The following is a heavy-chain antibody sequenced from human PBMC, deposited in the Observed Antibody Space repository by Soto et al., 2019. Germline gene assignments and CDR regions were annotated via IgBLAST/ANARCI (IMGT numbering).Heavy chain of an antibody. Sequence: ASVKVSCKASGYTFTTYPMHWVRQAPGQRLEWMGCINVDNGNTNYSQKFQGRVTMTTDTSTSTAYMELRSLRSDDTAVYYCARDPSLGYCTNGVCPHFDYWGQGTLVTVSS. CDR1: GYTFTTYP. CDR2: INVDNGNT. D-gene: IGHD2-8*01. CDR3: ARDPSLGYCTNGVCPHFDY. V-gene: IGHV1-3*01. J-gene: IGHJ4*02.